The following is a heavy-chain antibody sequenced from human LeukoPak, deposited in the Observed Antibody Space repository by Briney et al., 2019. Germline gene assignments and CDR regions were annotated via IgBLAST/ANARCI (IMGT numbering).Heavy chain of an antibody. Sequence: PGGSLRLSCAASGFTFSSYSMNWVRQAPGKGLEWVSSISSSSSYIYYADSVKGRFTISRDNAKNSLYLHMNSLRAEDTAVYYCARASLNKKKEYSSSWYPSYYYYYYMDVWGKGTTVTVSS. J-gene: IGHJ6*03. CDR2: ISSSSSYI. CDR1: GFTFSSYS. D-gene: IGHD6-13*01. CDR3: ARASLNKKKEYSSSWYPSYYYYYYMDV. V-gene: IGHV3-21*01.